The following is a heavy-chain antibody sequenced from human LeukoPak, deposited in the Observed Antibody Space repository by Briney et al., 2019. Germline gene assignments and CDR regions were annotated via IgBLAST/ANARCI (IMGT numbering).Heavy chain of an antibody. D-gene: IGHD1-26*01. V-gene: IGHV3-7*01. CDR3: AREGVGAYFDY. Sequence: GGSLRLSCAASGFTFSSYWMSWVRQAPGKGLEWVANIKQDGSEKYYVDSVKGRFTISRDNAKNSLYLQMNSLRAEDTAVYYRAREGVGAYFDYWGQGTLVTVSS. J-gene: IGHJ4*02. CDR1: GFTFSSYW. CDR2: IKQDGSEK.